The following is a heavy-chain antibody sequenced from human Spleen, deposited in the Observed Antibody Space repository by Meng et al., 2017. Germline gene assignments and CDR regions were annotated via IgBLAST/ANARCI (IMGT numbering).Heavy chain of an antibody. CDR1: GFTFSSYE. D-gene: IGHD5/OR15-5a*01. Sequence: GESLRLSCAASGFTFSSYEMNWVRQAPGKGLEWVSAISGSGGSTYYADSVKGRFTISRDNSKNTLYLQMNSLRAEDTAVYYCAKGVLSNNYYYYGLDVWGQGTTVTVSS. CDR2: ISGSGGST. CDR3: AKGVLSNNYYYYGLDV. J-gene: IGHJ6*02. V-gene: IGHV3-23*01.